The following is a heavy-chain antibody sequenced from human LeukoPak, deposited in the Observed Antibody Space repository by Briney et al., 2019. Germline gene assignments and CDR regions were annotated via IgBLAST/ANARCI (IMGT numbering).Heavy chain of an antibody. J-gene: IGHJ4*02. D-gene: IGHD4-17*01. CDR3: AKATSVTTLFDY. CDR2: ISGSGGST. CDR1: GFTFSSYG. V-gene: IGHV3-23*01. Sequence: GGTLRLSCAASGFTFSSYGMSWVRQAPGKGLEWVSAISGSGGSTYYADSVKGRFTISRDNSKNTLYLQMNSLRVEDTAVYYCAKATSVTTLFDYWGQGTLVTVSS.